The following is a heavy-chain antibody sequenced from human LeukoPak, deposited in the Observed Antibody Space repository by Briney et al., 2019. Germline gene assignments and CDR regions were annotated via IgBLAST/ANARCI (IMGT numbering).Heavy chain of an antibody. J-gene: IGHJ4*02. Sequence: ETLSLTCTVSDGSISTSYYWGWIRQPPGKGLEWIASISYTGNTYFTPSLKSRVTISVDTSKNQFSLRLSSVTAADTAVYYCARGPDVDTPVPLHFDYWGQGTLVTVSS. CDR1: DGSISTSYY. D-gene: IGHD5-18*01. CDR3: ARGPDVDTPVPLHFDY. V-gene: IGHV4-39*07. CDR2: ISYTGNT.